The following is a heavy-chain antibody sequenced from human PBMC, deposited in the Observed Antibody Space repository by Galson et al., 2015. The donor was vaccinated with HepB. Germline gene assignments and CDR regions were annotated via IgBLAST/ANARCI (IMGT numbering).Heavy chain of an antibody. CDR2: IVPIFGTA. CDR1: GGTFSSYA. CDR3: ARAVVTRSWFDP. Sequence: SVKVSCKASGGTFSSYAISWVRQAPGQGLEWLGGIVPIFGTANYAQKFQGRVTITADKSTSTAYMELSSLRSEDTAVYYCARAVVTRSWFDPWGQGTLVTVSS. D-gene: IGHD4-23*01. V-gene: IGHV1-69*06. J-gene: IGHJ5*02.